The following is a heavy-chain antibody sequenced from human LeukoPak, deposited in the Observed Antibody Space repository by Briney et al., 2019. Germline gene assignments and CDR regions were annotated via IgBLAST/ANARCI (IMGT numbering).Heavy chain of an antibody. Sequence: GGSLRLSCAASGFPFSDVWMSWVRQAPGKGLEWVGRIKSKTDGGTADYAAPVKGRFTFSRDDSKNTLYLQMNSLKTEDTAVYYCTTDWYYYDSSGYYPIFWGQRTLVTVSS. CDR2: IKSKTDGGTA. J-gene: IGHJ4*02. CDR3: TTDWYYYDSSGYYPIF. V-gene: IGHV3-15*01. CDR1: GFPFSDVW. D-gene: IGHD3-22*01.